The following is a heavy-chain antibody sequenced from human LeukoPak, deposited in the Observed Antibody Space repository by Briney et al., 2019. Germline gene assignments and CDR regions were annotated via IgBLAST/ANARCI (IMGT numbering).Heavy chain of an antibody. V-gene: IGHV3-9*01. CDR1: GFTFEDYA. J-gene: IGHJ4*02. Sequence: GGSLRLSCAASGFTFEDYAMHWVRQAPGKGLEWVSGISWNSGSIGYADSVKGRFTISRDNAKNSLYLQMNSLRAEDTALYYCAKDSGPEGAVAGDFDYWGQGTLVTVSS. D-gene: IGHD6-19*01. CDR2: ISWNSGSI. CDR3: AKDSGPEGAVAGDFDY.